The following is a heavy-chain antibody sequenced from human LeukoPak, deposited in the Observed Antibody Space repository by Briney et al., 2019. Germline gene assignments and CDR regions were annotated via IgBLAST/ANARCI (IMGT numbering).Heavy chain of an antibody. J-gene: IGHJ4*02. V-gene: IGHV3-9*01. Sequence: PGGSLRLSCAASGFTFDDYAMHWVRQAPGKGLEWVSGISWNSGSIGYADSVKGRFTISRDNSKNTLFLQMNSLRPEDTAVYYCARDLKTAMDYFDYWGQGALVTVSS. CDR3: ARDLKTAMDYFDY. CDR2: ISWNSGSI. D-gene: IGHD2-2*01. CDR1: GFTFDDYA.